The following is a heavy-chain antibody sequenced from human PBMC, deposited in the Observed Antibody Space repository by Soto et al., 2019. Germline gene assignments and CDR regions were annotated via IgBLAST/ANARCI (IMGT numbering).Heavy chain of an antibody. CDR2: IIPIFGTA. Sequence: QVQLVQSGAEVKKPGSSVKVSCKASGGTFSSYAISWVRQAPGQGLEWMGGIIPIFGTANYAQKFQGRVTITADESTSTAYMELGSLRSEDTAVYYCARPTPNYDFTANWFDPWGQGTLVTVSS. J-gene: IGHJ5*02. D-gene: IGHD3-3*01. CDR1: GGTFSSYA. V-gene: IGHV1-69*01. CDR3: ARPTPNYDFTANWFDP.